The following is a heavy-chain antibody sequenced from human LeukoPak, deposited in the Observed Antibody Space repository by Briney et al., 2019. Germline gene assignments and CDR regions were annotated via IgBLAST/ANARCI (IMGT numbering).Heavy chain of an antibody. CDR2: ISAYNGNT. J-gene: IGHJ4*02. CDR3: ARADPLPYGDYPNY. Sequence: GASVKVSSKASGYTFTSYGISWVRQAPGQGLEWMGWISAYNGNTNYAQKLQGRVTMTTDTSTSTAYMELRSLRSDDTSVYYCARADPLPYGDYPNYWGQGTLVTASS. D-gene: IGHD4-17*01. CDR1: GYTFTSYG. V-gene: IGHV1-18*01.